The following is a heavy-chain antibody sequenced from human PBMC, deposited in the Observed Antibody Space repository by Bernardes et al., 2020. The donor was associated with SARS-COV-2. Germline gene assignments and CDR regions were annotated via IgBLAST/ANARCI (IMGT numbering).Heavy chain of an antibody. CDR1: GYNFISYA. CDR2: VNAVNGNT. J-gene: IGHJ4*02. D-gene: IGHD4-17*01. Sequence: ASVKVSCKASGYNFISYAMYWVRQAPGQGLEWMGWVNAVNGNTKYSQKFQGRLTLTRDSYADIVYMELTRLTPEDTAVYYCARPRLEPTYGDYVCLDFWGQGTLVTVSS. V-gene: IGHV1-3*01. CDR3: ARPRLEPTYGDYVCLDF.